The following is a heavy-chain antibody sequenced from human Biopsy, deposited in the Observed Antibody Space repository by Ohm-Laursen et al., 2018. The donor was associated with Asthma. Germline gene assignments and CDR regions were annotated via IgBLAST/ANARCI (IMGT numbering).Heavy chain of an antibody. CDR3: ARGPEYVRSSGALDY. D-gene: IGHD2-2*01. J-gene: IGHJ4*02. CDR1: GGTLSSNS. Sequence: SSVKVSCKASGGTLSSNSINWVRQAPGQGLEWMGRIIPIFGPTNYAQKFQGRVTISADDSTSTAYMELSSLSSEDTALYYCARGPEYVRSSGALDYWGQGKPVTVSS. V-gene: IGHV1-69*15. CDR2: IIPIFGPT.